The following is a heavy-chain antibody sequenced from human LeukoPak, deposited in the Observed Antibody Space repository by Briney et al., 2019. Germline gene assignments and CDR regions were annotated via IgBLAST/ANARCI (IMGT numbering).Heavy chain of an antibody. CDR3: TANWSGYSGYVGY. D-gene: IGHD5-12*01. V-gene: IGHV3-15*01. Sequence: GGSLRLSCAASGFTFSNAWMSWVRQAPGKGLEWVGRIKSKTDGGTTDYAAPVKGRFTISRDDSKNTLYLQMNSLKTEVTAVYYCTANWSGYSGYVGYWGQGTLVTVSS. CDR1: GFTFSNAW. CDR2: IKSKTDGGTT. J-gene: IGHJ4*02.